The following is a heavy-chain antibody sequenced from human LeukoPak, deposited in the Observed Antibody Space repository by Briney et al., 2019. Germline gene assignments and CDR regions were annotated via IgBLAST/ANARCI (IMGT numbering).Heavy chain of an antibody. Sequence: ASVKVSCKASGYTFTSYDINWVRQATGQGLEWMGWMNPNNGNTGYAQKFQGRVTMTRSTSISTAYMELSSLRSEDTAVYYCARLASSSWPLYYYDGMDVWGQGTTVTVSS. CDR1: GYTFTSYD. D-gene: IGHD6-13*01. J-gene: IGHJ6*02. CDR2: MNPNNGNT. V-gene: IGHV1-8*01. CDR3: ARLASSSWPLYYYDGMDV.